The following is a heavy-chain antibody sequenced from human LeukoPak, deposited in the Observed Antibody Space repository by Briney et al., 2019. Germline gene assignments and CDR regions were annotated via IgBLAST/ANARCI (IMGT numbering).Heavy chain of an antibody. D-gene: IGHD1-1*01. CDR3: SKRIRAEDTGKTGGYFDN. CDR1: GFTFTSYA. CDR2: ISGSGGTT. V-gene: IGHV3-23*01. J-gene: IGHJ4*02. Sequence: GGSLRLSCAASGFTFTSYAMTWVRQAPGKGLEWVSAISGSGGTTYYADSVKGRFTISRDNSKNTLYLQMNSLRAEDTALYYCSKRIRAEDTGKTGGYFDNWGQGTLVTVSS.